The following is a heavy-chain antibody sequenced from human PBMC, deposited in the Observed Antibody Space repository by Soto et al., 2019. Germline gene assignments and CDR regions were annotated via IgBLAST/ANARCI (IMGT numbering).Heavy chain of an antibody. Sequence: ASVKVSCKASGYTFTGYYMHWVRQAPGQGLEWMGWISPYSGNTNYAQKLQGRVTMTTDTSTSTAYMELRSLRSDDTAVYYCARDVRGGNFDYWGQGTLVTVSS. CDR2: ISPYSGNT. D-gene: IGHD1-26*01. V-gene: IGHV1-18*04. CDR3: ARDVRGGNFDY. CDR1: GYTFTGYY. J-gene: IGHJ4*02.